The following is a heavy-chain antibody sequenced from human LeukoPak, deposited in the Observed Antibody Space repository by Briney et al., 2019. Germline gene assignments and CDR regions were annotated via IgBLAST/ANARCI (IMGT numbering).Heavy chain of an antibody. J-gene: IGHJ4*02. CDR2: ISGSGGST. CDR3: ARGLRKQQLGPVLLFDY. V-gene: IGHV3-23*01. D-gene: IGHD6-13*01. CDR1: GFTFSSYA. Sequence: PGGSLRLSCAASGFTFSSYAMSWVRQAPGKGLEWVSAISGSGGSTYYADSVKGRFTISRDNSKNTLYLQMNSLRAEDTAVYYCARGLRKQQLGPVLLFDYWGQGTLVTVSS.